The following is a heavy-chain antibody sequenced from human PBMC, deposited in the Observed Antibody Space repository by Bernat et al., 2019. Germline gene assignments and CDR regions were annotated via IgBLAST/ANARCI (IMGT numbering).Heavy chain of an antibody. CDR3: ARAGDDILTGNWFDP. Sequence: QVQLVQSGAEVKKPGSSVKVSCKASGYTFTSYGISWVRQAPGQGLEWMGWISTYNGNTNYAQKLQGRVTMTTDTSTNTSYMELRSLRSDDTAVYYCARAGDDILTGNWFDPWGQGTLVTVSS. CDR2: ISTYNGNT. V-gene: IGHV1-18*01. D-gene: IGHD3-9*01. J-gene: IGHJ5*02. CDR1: GYTFTSYG.